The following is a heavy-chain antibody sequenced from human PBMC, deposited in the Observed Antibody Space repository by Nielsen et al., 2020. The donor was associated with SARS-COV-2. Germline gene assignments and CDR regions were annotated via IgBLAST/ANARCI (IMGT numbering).Heavy chain of an antibody. D-gene: IGHD3-3*01. J-gene: IGHJ5*02. CDR1: GYTFTSYA. CDR3: ARDPGVDFWSGRVWFDP. V-gene: IGHV7-4-1*02. Sequence: ASVKVSCKASGYTFTSYAMNWVRQAPGQGLEWMGWINTNTGNPTYAQGFTGRFVFSLDTSVSTAYLQISSLKAEDTAVYYCARDPGVDFWSGRVWFDPWGQVTLVTVSS. CDR2: INTNTGNP.